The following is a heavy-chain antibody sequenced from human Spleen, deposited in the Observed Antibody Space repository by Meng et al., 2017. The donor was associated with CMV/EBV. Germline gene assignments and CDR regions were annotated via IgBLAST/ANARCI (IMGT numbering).Heavy chain of an antibody. Sequence: GESLKISCQGSGSSFTNYWIAWVRQMPGKGLEWMGIIYPGDSDTRYSPSFQGQVTFSADKSVSTAYPQWTSLKASDTAMYYCARLRTAAGFDYWGQGTLVTVSS. CDR2: IYPGDSDT. CDR1: GSSFTNYW. D-gene: IGHD6-13*01. CDR3: ARLRTAAGFDY. J-gene: IGHJ4*02. V-gene: IGHV5-51*01.